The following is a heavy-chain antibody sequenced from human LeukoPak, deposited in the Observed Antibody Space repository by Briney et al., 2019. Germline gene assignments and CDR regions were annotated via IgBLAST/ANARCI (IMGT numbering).Heavy chain of an antibody. CDR1: GGSISSSNC. D-gene: IGHD3-3*01. J-gene: IGHJ4*02. Sequence: SETLSLTCAVSGGSISSSNCWSWVRQPPGKGLEWIGEIYHSGSTNYNPSPKSRVTISVDKSKNQFSLKLNSVTAADTAVYYCVREGPVRFLEQIDYWGQGTLVTVSS. CDR3: VREGPVRFLEQIDY. CDR2: IYHSGST. V-gene: IGHV4-4*02.